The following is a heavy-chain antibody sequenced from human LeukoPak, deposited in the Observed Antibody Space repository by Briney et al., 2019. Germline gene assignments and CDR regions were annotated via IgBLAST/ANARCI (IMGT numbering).Heavy chain of an antibody. Sequence: PGGSLRLSCAASGFTFSSYWMHWVRQAPGKGLVWVSRINSDGSSTSYADSVKGRFTISRDNAKNTLHLQMNSLRAEDTAVYYCARDNSRYCTNGVCYPTGFYYMDVWGKGTTVTVSS. D-gene: IGHD2-8*01. CDR2: INSDGSST. CDR3: ARDNSRYCTNGVCYPTGFYYMDV. V-gene: IGHV3-74*01. J-gene: IGHJ6*03. CDR1: GFTFSSYW.